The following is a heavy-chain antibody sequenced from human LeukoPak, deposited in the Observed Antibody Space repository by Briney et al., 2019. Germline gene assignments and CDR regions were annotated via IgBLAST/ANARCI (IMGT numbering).Heavy chain of an antibody. Sequence: SVKVSCKASGGTFSSYAISWVRQAPGQGLEWMGGIIPIFGTANYAQKFQGRVTITADESTSTAYMELSSLRSEDTAVYYCARSRQRYSSTLADLDYWGQGTLVTVSS. CDR1: GGTFSSYA. D-gene: IGHD6-13*01. J-gene: IGHJ4*02. CDR2: IIPIFGTA. CDR3: ARSRQRYSSTLADLDY. V-gene: IGHV1-69*01.